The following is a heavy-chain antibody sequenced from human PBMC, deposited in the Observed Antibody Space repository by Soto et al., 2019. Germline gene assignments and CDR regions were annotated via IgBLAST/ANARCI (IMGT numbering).Heavy chain of an antibody. Sequence: AGGSLRLSCAASGFTFSSYSMNWVRQAPGKGLEWVSSISSSSSYIYYADSVKGRFTISRDNAKNSLYLQMNSLRAEDTAVYYCARDYDFWSGYNKPAFDYWGQGTLVTVSS. D-gene: IGHD3-3*01. CDR3: ARDYDFWSGYNKPAFDY. J-gene: IGHJ4*02. V-gene: IGHV3-21*01. CDR1: GFTFSSYS. CDR2: ISSSSSYI.